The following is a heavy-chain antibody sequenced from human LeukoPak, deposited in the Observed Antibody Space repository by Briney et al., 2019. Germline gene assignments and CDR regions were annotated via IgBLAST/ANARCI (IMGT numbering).Heavy chain of an antibody. J-gene: IGHJ4*02. V-gene: IGHV4-39*01. CDR1: GGSISSSSYY. D-gene: IGHD4-17*01. Sequence: KPSETLSLTCTVSGGSISSSSYYWGWIRQPPGKGLEWIGSIYYSGSTYYNPSLKSRVTISVDTSKNQFSLKLSSVTAADTAVYYCARQGLCGDYPDYYFDYWGQGTLVTVSS. CDR2: IYYSGST. CDR3: ARQGLCGDYPDYYFDY.